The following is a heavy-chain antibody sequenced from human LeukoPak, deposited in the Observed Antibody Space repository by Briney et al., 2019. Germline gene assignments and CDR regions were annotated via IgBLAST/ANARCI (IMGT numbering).Heavy chain of an antibody. D-gene: IGHD5-12*01. Sequence: PSETLSLTCTVSGGSISSSNYYWGWIRQSPGKGLEWIGSIYYGGSTYYNPSLKSRVTISVDTSKNQFSLKLSSVTAADTAIYYCARGSRTVDVVATPAYWGQGTLVTVSS. V-gene: IGHV4-39*07. J-gene: IGHJ4*02. CDR2: IYYGGST. CDR1: GGSISSSNYY. CDR3: ARGSRTVDVVATPAY.